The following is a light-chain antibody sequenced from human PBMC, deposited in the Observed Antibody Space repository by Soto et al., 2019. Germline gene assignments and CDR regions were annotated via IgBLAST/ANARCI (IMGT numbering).Light chain of an antibody. CDR3: QQYGTSPPIT. CDR2: GAS. V-gene: IGKV3-20*01. CDR1: HSVGSSF. J-gene: IGKJ5*01. Sequence: EILLTQSPGTLSLSPGERATLSCRASHSVGSSFLAWYQQKPGQAPRLLIYGASSRATGIPDRFSGSGSGTDFTLTISRLEPEDFAVYYCQQYGTSPPITFGQGTRLEIK.